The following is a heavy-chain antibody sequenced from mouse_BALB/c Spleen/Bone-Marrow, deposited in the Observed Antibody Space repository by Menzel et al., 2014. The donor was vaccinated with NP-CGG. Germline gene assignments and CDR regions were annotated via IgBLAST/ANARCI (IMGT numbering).Heavy chain of an antibody. CDR2: IDPSDSYT. J-gene: IGHJ1*01. CDR1: GYTFTSYW. V-gene: IGHV1S127*01. D-gene: IGHD2-4*01. CDR3: TRGDYDWYFDV. Sequence: LVESGAEPVKPGASVKMSCKASGYTFTSYWMHWVKQRPGQGLEWIGVIDPSDSYTSYNQKFKGKATLTVDTSSSTAYMQLSSLTSEDSAVYYCTRGDYDWYFDVWGAGTTVTVSS.